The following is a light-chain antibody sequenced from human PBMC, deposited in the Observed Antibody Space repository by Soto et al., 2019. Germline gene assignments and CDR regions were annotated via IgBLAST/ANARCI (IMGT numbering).Light chain of an antibody. J-gene: IGKJ1*01. Sequence: EVVWTQSPATLSLSPGERATLSCRASQSVSSYLAWYQQKPGQAPRLLIYDASTRAAGIPDRFSGSGSGTDYTLTISRLEPEDCAVYYCQQDGSWTFGQGTKVDNK. CDR3: QQDGSWT. CDR2: DAS. CDR1: QSVSSY. V-gene: IGKV3-11*01.